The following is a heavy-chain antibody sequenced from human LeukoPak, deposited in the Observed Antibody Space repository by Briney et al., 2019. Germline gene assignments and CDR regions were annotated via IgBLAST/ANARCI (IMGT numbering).Heavy chain of an antibody. CDR1: GGTFASYA. J-gene: IGHJ5*02. V-gene: IGHV1-69*13. CDR3: ARKLRLGGNWFDP. CDR2: IIPISGTT. D-gene: IGHD1-26*01. Sequence: SVKVSCKTSGGTFASYAITWVRQAPGQGLEWMGKIIPISGTTNYAQKFQGRVTFTADESTSTAYMELSSLRSEDTALYYCARKLRLGGNWFDPWGQGTLVTVSS.